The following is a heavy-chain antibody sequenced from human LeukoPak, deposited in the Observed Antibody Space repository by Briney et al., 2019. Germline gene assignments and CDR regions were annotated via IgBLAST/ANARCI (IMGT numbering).Heavy chain of an antibody. V-gene: IGHV4-30-2*01. Sequence: TLSLTCTVSGGSISSGGYYWSWIRQPPGKGLEWIGYIYHSGSTYYNPSLKSRVTISVDRSKNQFSLKLSSVTAADTAVYYCAREPGYSSGWPYNWFDPWGQGTLVTVSS. D-gene: IGHD6-19*01. CDR3: AREPGYSSGWPYNWFDP. CDR1: GGSISSGGYY. CDR2: IYHSGST. J-gene: IGHJ5*02.